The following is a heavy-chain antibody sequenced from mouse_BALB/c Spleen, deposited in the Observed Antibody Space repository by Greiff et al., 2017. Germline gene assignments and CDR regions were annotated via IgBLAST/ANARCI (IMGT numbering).Heavy chain of an antibody. D-gene: IGHD3-1*01. J-gene: IGHJ4*01. CDR3: ARFGLLDAFYAMDY. CDR1: GFNIKDTY. V-gene: IGHV14-3*02. Sequence: EVQLQQSGAELVKPGASVKLSCTASGFNIKDTYMHWVKQRPEQGLEWIGRIDPANGNTKYDPKFPGKATITADTSSNTAYLQLSSLTSEDTAVYYCARFGLLDAFYAMDYWGQGTSVTVSS. CDR2: IDPANGNT.